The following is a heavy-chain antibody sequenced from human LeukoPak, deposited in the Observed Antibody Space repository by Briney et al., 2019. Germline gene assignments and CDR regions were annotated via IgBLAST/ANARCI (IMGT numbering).Heavy chain of an antibody. Sequence: ASVKVSFKASGYTFSEFRLHWVRQAHGQGVEGMGWVNPNSGGTNYQQNFQGRGTMTRDTSISTVYMELSRLTSDDTAVYYCARENWYSDYWGQGTLVTVSS. CDR1: GYTFSEFR. CDR2: VNPNSGGT. CDR3: ARENWYSDY. V-gene: IGHV1-2*02. D-gene: IGHD1-1*01. J-gene: IGHJ4*02.